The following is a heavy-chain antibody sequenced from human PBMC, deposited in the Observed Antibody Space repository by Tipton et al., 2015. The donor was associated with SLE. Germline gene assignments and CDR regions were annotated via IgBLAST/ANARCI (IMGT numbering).Heavy chain of an antibody. J-gene: IGHJ4*02. CDR1: GGSISSSSYY. Sequence: TLSLTCTVSGGSISSSSYYWGWIRQPPGKGLEWIGSIYYSGSTYYNPSLKSRVTISVDTSKNQFSLKLSSVTAADTAVYYCASRPGTRGEFDYWGQGTLVTVSS. D-gene: IGHD1-14*01. CDR2: IYYSGST. V-gene: IGHV4-39*01. CDR3: ASRPGTRGEFDY.